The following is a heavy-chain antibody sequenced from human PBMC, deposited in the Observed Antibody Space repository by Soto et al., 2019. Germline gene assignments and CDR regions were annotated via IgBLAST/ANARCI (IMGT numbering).Heavy chain of an antibody. D-gene: IGHD3-3*01. J-gene: IGHJ4*02. Sequence: SETLSLTCAVSGGSISSSNWWSWVRQPPGKELGWIGEIYRSGSTNYNPSLRSRVTISVDKSKNQFSLKLSSVTAADTAVYYCARIAITIFGVVIIRAYDYWGQGTLVTVSS. CDR2: IYRSGST. V-gene: IGHV4-4*02. CDR1: GGSISSSNW. CDR3: ARIAITIFGVVIIRAYDY.